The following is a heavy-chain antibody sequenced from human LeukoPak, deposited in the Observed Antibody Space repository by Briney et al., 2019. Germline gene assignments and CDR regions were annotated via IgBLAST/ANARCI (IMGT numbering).Heavy chain of an antibody. CDR2: IGTAGDT. V-gene: IGHV3-13*01. J-gene: IGHJ4*02. Sequence: GGSLRLSCAASGFTFSSYDMHWVRQATGKGLEWVSAIGTAGDTYYPGSVKGRFTISRENAKNSLYLQMNSLRAGDTAVYYCARGTMVRGVKGKYYFDYWGQGTLVTVSS. CDR1: GFTFSSYD. D-gene: IGHD3-10*01. CDR3: ARGTMVRGVKGKYYFDY.